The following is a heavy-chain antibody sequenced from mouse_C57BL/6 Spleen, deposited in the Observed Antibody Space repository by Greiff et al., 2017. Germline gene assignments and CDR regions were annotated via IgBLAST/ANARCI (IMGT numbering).Heavy chain of an antibody. V-gene: IGHV1-59*01. Sequence: QVQLQQSGAELVRPGTSVKLSCKASGYTFTSYWMHWVKQRPGQGLEWIGVIDPSDSYTNYNQKFKGKATLTVDTSSSTAYMQLSSLRSEDSAVYYCARSDYYYGSSYVEYFDYWGQGTTLTVSS. J-gene: IGHJ2*01. D-gene: IGHD1-1*01. CDR1: GYTFTSYW. CDR3: ARSDYYYGSSYVEYFDY. CDR2: IDPSDSYT.